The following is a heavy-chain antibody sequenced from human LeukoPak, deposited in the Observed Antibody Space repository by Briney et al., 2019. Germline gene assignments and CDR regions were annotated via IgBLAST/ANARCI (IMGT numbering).Heavy chain of an antibody. V-gene: IGHV3-49*04. Sequence: GGSLRLSCTASGFTFGDYAMSWVRQAPGKGLEWVGFIRSKAYGGTIEYAASVKGRFTISRDDSKSIAYLQMNSLKTEDTAVYYCTRERDDYYYYGMDVWGQGTTVTVSS. J-gene: IGHJ6*02. CDR1: GFTFGDYA. CDR2: IRSKAYGGTI. CDR3: TRERDDYYYYGMDV.